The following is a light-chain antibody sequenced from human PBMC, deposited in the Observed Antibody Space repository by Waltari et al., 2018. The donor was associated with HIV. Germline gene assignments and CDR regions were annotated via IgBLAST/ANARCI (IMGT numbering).Light chain of an antibody. Sequence: QSALIQPASVSGSPGQSITISCTGTSGDAGSYNLVSWYQQHPGKAPKLLISEVNKRPSGVSSRFSGSKSGTTAYLTISGLQAEDEADYYCCSYVGRVFGGGTKLTVL. CDR3: CSYVGRV. J-gene: IGLJ3*02. V-gene: IGLV2-23*02. CDR2: EVN. CDR1: SGDAGSYNL.